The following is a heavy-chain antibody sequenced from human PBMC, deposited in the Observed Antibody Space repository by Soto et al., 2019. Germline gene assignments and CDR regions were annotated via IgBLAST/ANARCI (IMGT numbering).Heavy chain of an antibody. D-gene: IGHD6-6*01. J-gene: IGHJ3*01. CDR1: GFTFSIYV. Sequence: LRLSCAASGFTFSIYVMTWVRQAPGKGLEWVSAVSGSAGSTYYADSVKGRFSISRDNSKSTLYLQMNSPRVDDTAIYYCAKVGGTARNAFDVWGHGTMVTVSS. CDR2: VSGSAGST. V-gene: IGHV3-23*01. CDR3: AKVGGTARNAFDV.